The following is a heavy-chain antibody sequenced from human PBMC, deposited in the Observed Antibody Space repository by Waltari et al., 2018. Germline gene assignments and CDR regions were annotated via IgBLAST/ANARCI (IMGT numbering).Heavy chain of an antibody. J-gene: IGHJ4*02. Sequence: QVQLVQSGAEVKKPGASVKVSCKTSGYAFTSYYMHWVRQAPGQGLEWMGRRHRKRGGTKYAQKDQGRITMTRDTSISTVYMELSRLISNDTAVYYCARSYQSGSYSDYWGQGTPVTVSS. CDR2: RHRKRGGT. V-gene: IGHV1-2*06. CDR3: ARSYQSGSYSDY. CDR1: GYAFTSYY. D-gene: IGHD1-26*01.